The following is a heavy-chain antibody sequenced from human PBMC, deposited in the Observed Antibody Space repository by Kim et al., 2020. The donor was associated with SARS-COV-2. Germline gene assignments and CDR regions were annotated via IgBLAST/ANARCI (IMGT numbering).Heavy chain of an antibody. CDR1: GGSTSSYY. CDR3: AELRGPAGGAHLDY. J-gene: IGHJ4*02. D-gene: IGHD1-7*01. CDR2: IFHIGTT. V-gene: IGHV4-59*12. Sequence: SETLSLTCTVSGGSTSSYYWSWTRQPPGKGLEWIGCIFHIGTTNYSPSLKRRFPLSVDTSKNQFSLKLKSVTAADTAVFYFAELRGPAGGAHLDYWGQGTLVTVSS.